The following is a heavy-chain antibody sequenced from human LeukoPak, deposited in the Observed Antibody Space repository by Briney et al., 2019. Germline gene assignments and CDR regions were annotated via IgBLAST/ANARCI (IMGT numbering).Heavy chain of an antibody. Sequence: GASVKVSCKASGYTFTSYGINWVRQATGQGLEWMGWMNPNSGNTGYAQKFQGRVTMTRNTSISTAYMELSSLRSEDTAVYYCARVRGYYYDSSGYYYPPDAFDIWGQGTMVTVSS. CDR2: MNPNSGNT. CDR1: GYTFTSYG. CDR3: ARVRGYYYDSSGYYYPPDAFDI. D-gene: IGHD3-22*01. J-gene: IGHJ3*02. V-gene: IGHV1-8*02.